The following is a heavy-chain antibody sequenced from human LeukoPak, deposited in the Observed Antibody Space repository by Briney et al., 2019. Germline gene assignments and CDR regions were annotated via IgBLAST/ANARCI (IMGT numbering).Heavy chain of an antibody. CDR3: ARDRNTIFGVVIRAVDY. CDR1: GGSISSYY. Sequence: SETLSLTCTVSGGSISSYYWSWIRQPAGKGLEWIGRIYTSGSTNYNPSLKSRVTMSVDTSKNQFSLKLSSVTAADTAVYYCARDRNTIFGVVIRAVDYWGQGTLVTVSS. J-gene: IGHJ4*02. CDR2: IYTSGST. V-gene: IGHV4-4*07. D-gene: IGHD3-3*01.